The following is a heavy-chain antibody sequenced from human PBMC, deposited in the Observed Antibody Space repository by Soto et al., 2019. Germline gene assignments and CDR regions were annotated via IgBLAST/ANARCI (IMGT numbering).Heavy chain of an antibody. D-gene: IGHD1-1*01. Sequence: GSLRLSCAASGFTFSTYAMTWVRQAPGKGLEWVSSVTNSASNTYHADSVKGRFTISRDDSKNMLFLQMSSLRAEDTALYYCAKDLAATATGDSFDIWGQGTMVTVSS. CDR1: GFTFSTYA. J-gene: IGHJ3*02. V-gene: IGHV3-23*01. CDR2: VTNSASNT. CDR3: AKDLAATATGDSFDI.